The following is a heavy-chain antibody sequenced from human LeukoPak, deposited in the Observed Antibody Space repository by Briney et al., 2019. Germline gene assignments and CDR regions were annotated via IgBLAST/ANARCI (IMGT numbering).Heavy chain of an antibody. CDR2: ISSSGSTI. V-gene: IGHV3-11*04. J-gene: IGHJ6*03. D-gene: IGHD3-16*01. CDR3: ARGLRSPDYYYYMDV. Sequence: GGSLRLSCAASGFTFSDYYMSWIRQAPGKGLEWVSYISSSGSTIYYADSVKGRFTISRDNAKNSLYLQMNSLRAEDTAVYYCARGLRSPDYYYYMDVWGKGTTVTVSS. CDR1: GFTFSDYY.